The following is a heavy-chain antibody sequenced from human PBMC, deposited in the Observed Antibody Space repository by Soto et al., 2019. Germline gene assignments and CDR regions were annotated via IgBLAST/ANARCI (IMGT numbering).Heavy chain of an antibody. V-gene: IGHV1-69*02. CDR1: GGTFSSYT. Sequence: QVQLVQSGAEVKKPGSSVKVSCKASGGTFSSYTISWVRQAPGQGLEWMGRIIPILGIANYAQKFQGRVTITADKSTSTAYMELSSLRSEDTAVYYCARGEADIVVVPAAISDYYYYMDVWGKGTTVTVSS. D-gene: IGHD2-2*01. J-gene: IGHJ6*03. CDR2: IIPILGIA. CDR3: ARGEADIVVVPAAISDYYYYMDV.